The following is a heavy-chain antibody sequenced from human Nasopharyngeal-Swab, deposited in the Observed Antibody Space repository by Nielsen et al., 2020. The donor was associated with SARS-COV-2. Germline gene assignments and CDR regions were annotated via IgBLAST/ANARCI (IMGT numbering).Heavy chain of an antibody. V-gene: IGHV4-39*07. J-gene: IGHJ6*02. CDR3: VGSSWYGDYYYYYGMDV. CDR1: GGSISSSSYY. CDR2: IYYSGST. D-gene: IGHD6-13*01. Sequence: SETLSLTCTVSGGSISSSSYYWVWIRQPPGKGLEGIGSIYYSGSTYYNPSLKSRVTISVDTSKNQFSLKLSFVTAADTAVYYCVGSSWYGDYYYYYGMDVGGQGTTVTVSS.